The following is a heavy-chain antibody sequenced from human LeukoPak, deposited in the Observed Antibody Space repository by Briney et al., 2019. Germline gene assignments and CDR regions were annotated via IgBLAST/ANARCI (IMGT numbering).Heavy chain of an antibody. CDR1: GGSFSGYY. CDR2: INHSGST. V-gene: IGHV4-34*01. CDR3: ARHDIRNDYLFYFDY. D-gene: IGHD3-16*01. Sequence: SETLSLTCAVYGGSFSGYYWSWIRQTPGKGLEWIGEINHSGSTNYNPSLKSRVTISVNTSKNQFSLKLSSVTAADTAVYYCARHDIRNDYLFYFDYWGQGTLVTVSS. J-gene: IGHJ4*02.